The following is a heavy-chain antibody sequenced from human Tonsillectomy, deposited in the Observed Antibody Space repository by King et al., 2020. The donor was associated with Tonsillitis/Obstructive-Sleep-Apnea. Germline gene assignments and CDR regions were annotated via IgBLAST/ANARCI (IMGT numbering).Heavy chain of an antibody. CDR3: AKLEATVPVAGTVDSYFDY. CDR1: GFTFSSYA. J-gene: IGHJ4*02. V-gene: IGHV3-23*04. Sequence: VQLVESGGDLLQPGGSLRLSCAASGFTFSSYAMNWVRQAPGKGPEWVSGISGSGGSTDYADSVKGRFTISRDNSKNTVYLQMNSLRAGATAIYSCAKLEATVPVAGTVDSYFDYWGQGTLVTVSS. D-gene: IGHD6-19*01. CDR2: ISGSGGST.